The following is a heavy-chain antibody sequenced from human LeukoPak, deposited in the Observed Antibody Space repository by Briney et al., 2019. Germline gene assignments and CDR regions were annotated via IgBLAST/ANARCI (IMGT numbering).Heavy chain of an antibody. CDR3: AKSRVAALGNPRGDFDY. D-gene: IGHD6-13*01. V-gene: IGHV3-23*01. Sequence: GGSLRLSCAASGFTFSSYAMSWVRQAPGKGLEWVSAISGSGGSTYYADSVKGRFTISRDNSKNTLYLQMNSLRAEDTAVYYCAKSRVAALGNPRGDFDYWGQGTLVTVSS. J-gene: IGHJ4*02. CDR2: ISGSGGST. CDR1: GFTFSSYA.